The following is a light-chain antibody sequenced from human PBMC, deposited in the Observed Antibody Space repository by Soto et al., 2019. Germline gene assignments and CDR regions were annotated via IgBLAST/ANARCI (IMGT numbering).Light chain of an antibody. CDR3: QQSYSTVT. CDR1: QSISNY. J-gene: IGKJ1*01. Sequence: DIQMTQSPSTLSASAGDRVTITCRASQSISNYLSWFQQKPGKAPRLLIFAASILQSGVPSRFSGSGSRTHFTLTITTLQPEDFATYYCQQSYSTVTFGQGTKVDIK. CDR2: AAS. V-gene: IGKV1-39*01.